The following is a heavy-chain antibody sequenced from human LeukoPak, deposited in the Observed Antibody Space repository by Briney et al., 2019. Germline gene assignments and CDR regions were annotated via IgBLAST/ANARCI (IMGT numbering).Heavy chain of an antibody. CDR3: ASGLQYSSSWFDFDY. D-gene: IGHD6-13*01. CDR1: GFTFSSYG. V-gene: IGHV3-30*03. CDR2: ISYDGSNK. Sequence: GGSLRLSCAASGFTFSSYGMHWVRQAPGKGLEWVAVISYDGSNKYYADSVKGRFTISRDNSKNTLYLQMNSLRAEDTAVYYCASGLQYSSSWFDFDYWGQGTLVTVSS. J-gene: IGHJ4*02.